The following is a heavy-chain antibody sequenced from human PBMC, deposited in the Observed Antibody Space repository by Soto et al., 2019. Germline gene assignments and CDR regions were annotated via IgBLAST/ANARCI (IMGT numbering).Heavy chain of an antibody. V-gene: IGHV4-4*02. CDR2: IYQSGGA. D-gene: IGHD6-19*01. CDR3: VSHGSAWGHYFDY. CDR1: SGSVSSSNW. Sequence: PSETLSLTCAVSSGSVSSSNWWSWVRQPPGKGLEWIGEIYQSGGANYNPSLKSRVTISVDKSKNQFYLNLSSVTAADTAVYYCVSHGSAWGHYFDYWGQGTLVTVSS. J-gene: IGHJ4*02.